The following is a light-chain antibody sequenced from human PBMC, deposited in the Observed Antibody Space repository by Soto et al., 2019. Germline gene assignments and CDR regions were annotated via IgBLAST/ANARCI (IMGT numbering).Light chain of an antibody. V-gene: IGLV2-14*01. J-gene: IGLJ1*01. CDR1: SSDVGGYNF. Sequence: QSALTQAASVSGCPGQSITISCTGTSSDVGGYNFVSWYQQHPGKAPKLMIYEVSNRPSGVSNRFSASKSGNTASLTISGLQAEDEADYYCSSYTSSSTLLYVFGTGTKVTVL. CDR3: SSYTSSSTLLYV. CDR2: EVS.